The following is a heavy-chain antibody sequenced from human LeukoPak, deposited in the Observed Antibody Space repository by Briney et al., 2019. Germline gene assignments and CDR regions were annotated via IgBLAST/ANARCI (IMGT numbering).Heavy chain of an antibody. V-gene: IGHV4-39*07. CDR1: GGSISSSSYY. CDR2: IYYSGST. D-gene: IGHD1-1*01. Sequence: PSETLSLTCTVSGGSISSSSYYWGWIRQPPGKGLEWIGSIYYSGSTYYNPSLKSRVTISVDTSKNQFSLKLSSVTAADTAVYYCARGTNWNGGDYNWFDPWGQGTLVTVSS. CDR3: ARGTNWNGGDYNWFDP. J-gene: IGHJ5*02.